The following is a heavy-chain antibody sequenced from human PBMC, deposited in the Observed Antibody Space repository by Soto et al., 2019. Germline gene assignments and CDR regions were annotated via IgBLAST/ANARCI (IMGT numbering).Heavy chain of an antibody. V-gene: IGHV3-21*01. Sequence: GGSLRLSCVASGFLFSDYSMNWVRQAPGKGLEWVSSISGSSTYIFDADSVKGRFTISRDNAKNSLFLKMNSLRAEDTAVYYCARNLREPLYRIHWCGHWGQGILVTVAS. D-gene: IGHD3-16*02. CDR1: GFLFSDYS. J-gene: IGHJ5*02. CDR3: ARNLREPLYRIHWCGH. CDR2: ISGSSTYI.